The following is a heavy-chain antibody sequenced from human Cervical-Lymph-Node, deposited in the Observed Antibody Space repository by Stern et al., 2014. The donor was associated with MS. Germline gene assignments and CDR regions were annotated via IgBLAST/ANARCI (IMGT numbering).Heavy chain of an antibody. CDR1: GFNFRTYW. Sequence: EVQLVQSGGGIVQPGGSLMISCVASGFNFRTYWMHWVRQGPGKGLEWVSRINGDGTVSTYADSVRGRFTISRNNANNTMSLQLDNLRAEDTAIYYCASAYRASWGQGTLVTVST. CDR3: ASAYRAS. J-gene: IGHJ4*02. D-gene: IGHD1-1*01. V-gene: IGHV3-74*02. CDR2: INGDGTVS.